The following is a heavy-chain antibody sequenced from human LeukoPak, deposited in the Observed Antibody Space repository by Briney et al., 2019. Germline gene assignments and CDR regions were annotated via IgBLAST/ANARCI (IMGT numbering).Heavy chain of an antibody. D-gene: IGHD2-2*01. Sequence: GASVKVSCKASGYTFTGYSIHWVRQAPGQGLEWMGWINPHSGATAYEVTLQGRVTMTSDTSKGTAYMELKNLRSDDTAVYYCTRDSDFVIIPDAITEWAFDLWGQGTMVTVSS. CDR3: TRDSDFVIIPDAITEWAFDL. J-gene: IGHJ3*01. CDR2: INPHSGAT. CDR1: GYTFTGYS. V-gene: IGHV1-2*02.